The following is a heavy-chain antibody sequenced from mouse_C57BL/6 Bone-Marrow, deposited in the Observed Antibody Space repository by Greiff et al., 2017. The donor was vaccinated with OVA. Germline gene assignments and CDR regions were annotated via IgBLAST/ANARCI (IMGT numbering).Heavy chain of an antibody. D-gene: IGHD2-5*01. V-gene: IGHV5-4*01. CDR2: ISDGGSYT. CDR1: GFTFSSYA. Sequence: VQLKESGGGLVKPGGSLKLSCAASGFTFSSYAMSWVRQTPEKRLEWVATISDGGSYTYYPDNVKGRFTISRDNAKNNLYLQMSHLKSEDTAMYYCARRDSNYGYYYAMDYWGQGTSVTVSS. CDR3: ARRDSNYGYYYAMDY. J-gene: IGHJ4*01.